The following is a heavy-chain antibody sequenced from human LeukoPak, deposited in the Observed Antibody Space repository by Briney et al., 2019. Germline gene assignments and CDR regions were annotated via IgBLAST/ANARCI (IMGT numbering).Heavy chain of an antibody. D-gene: IGHD2-15*01. CDR1: GFTFSSYA. J-gene: IGHJ4*02. V-gene: IGHV3-21*01. Sequence: GGSLRLSCAASGFTFSSYAMHWVRQAPGKGLEWVSSISSSSSYIYYADSVKGRFTISRDNAKNSLYLQMNSLRAEDTAVYYCARGALEGYCSGGSCYADDYWGQGTLVTVSS. CDR3: ARGALEGYCSGGSCYADDY. CDR2: ISSSSSYI.